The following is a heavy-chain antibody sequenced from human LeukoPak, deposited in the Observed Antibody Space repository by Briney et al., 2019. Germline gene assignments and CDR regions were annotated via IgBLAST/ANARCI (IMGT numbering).Heavy chain of an antibody. V-gene: IGHV3-23*01. CDR1: GFTFSSYA. D-gene: IGHD3-22*01. CDR2: ISESGDNT. J-gene: IGHJ4*02. Sequence: GGSLRLSCAASGFTFSSYAISWVRQAPGKGLEWVSGISESGDNTYYTDSVKGRFTISRDNSKNTLHLQMSSLRAEDTAVYFCATLVFDSSGYSYFDYWGQGTLVTVSS. CDR3: ATLVFDSSGYSYFDY.